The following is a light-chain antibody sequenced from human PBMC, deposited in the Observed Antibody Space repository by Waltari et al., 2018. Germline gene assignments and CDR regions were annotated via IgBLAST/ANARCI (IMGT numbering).Light chain of an antibody. J-gene: IGLJ3*02. Sequence: QSILTQPPSVSGAPGQRVTISCTGSSSNIGAGHDVHWYQEFPGTGPKLLIYANNNRPSGGPDRCSGSKSGTSASLTITGLQAEDEADYYCQSFDTSLSHGVVFGGGTKVTVL. CDR3: QSFDTSLSHGVV. CDR1: SSNIGAGHD. V-gene: IGLV1-40*02. CDR2: ANN.